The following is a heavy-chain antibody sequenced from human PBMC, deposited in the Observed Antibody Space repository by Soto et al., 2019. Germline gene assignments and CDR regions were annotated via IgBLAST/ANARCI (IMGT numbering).Heavy chain of an antibody. D-gene: IGHD3-3*01. Sequence: GGSLRLSCAASGFTFSSYWMSWVRQAPGKGLEWVANIKQDGSEKYYVDSVKGRFTISRDNAKNSLYLQMNSLRAEDTAVYYCARETQYYDFWSGYYSYYYYYMDVWGKGTTVTVS. V-gene: IGHV3-7*01. J-gene: IGHJ6*03. CDR2: IKQDGSEK. CDR3: ARETQYYDFWSGYYSYYYYYMDV. CDR1: GFTFSSYW.